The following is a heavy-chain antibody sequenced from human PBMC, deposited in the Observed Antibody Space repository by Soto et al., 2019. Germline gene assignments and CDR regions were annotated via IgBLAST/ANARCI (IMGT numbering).Heavy chain of an antibody. CDR3: ARSGYFDY. CDR2: ISSNGNTI. D-gene: IGHD2-8*02. CDR1: GFTFSTYS. Sequence: EVQVVESGGGLVQPGGSLRLSCAASGFTFSTYSMNWVRQAPGKGLEWVSYISSNGNTIYYPDSVKGRFTISRDTAKKSLYLQMNRLRAEDTAVYYCARSGYFDYWGQGTLVTVSS. V-gene: IGHV3-48*01. J-gene: IGHJ4*02.